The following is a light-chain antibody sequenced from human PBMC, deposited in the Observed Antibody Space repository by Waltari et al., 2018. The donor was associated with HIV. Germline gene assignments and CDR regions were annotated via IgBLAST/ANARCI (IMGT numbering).Light chain of an antibody. CDR2: DVS. CDR1: SSDVGGYTY. Sequence: QSALTQPASVSGSPGQSLTISCTGTSSDVGGYTYVTWYQHHQGKAPQRMIYDVSKRPSGVSNRFSGSKSGNTASLTISGLQAEDEADYYCCSYAGSSTWVFGGGTKLTVL. V-gene: IGLV2-23*02. J-gene: IGLJ3*02. CDR3: CSYAGSSTWV.